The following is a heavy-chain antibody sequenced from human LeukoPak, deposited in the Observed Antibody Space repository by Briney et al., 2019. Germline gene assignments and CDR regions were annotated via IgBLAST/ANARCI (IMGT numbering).Heavy chain of an antibody. CDR1: SGSISSSSYY. CDR3: ARGRYYDSSGYYLDY. V-gene: IGHV4-39*07. D-gene: IGHD3-22*01. J-gene: IGHJ4*02. CDR2: IHYTGNT. Sequence: SETLSLTCTVSSGSISSSSYYWGWIRQPPGKGLEWIGSIHYTGNTYNNPSLKSRVTISIDTSKNQFSLKLTSVTAADTAVYYCARGRYYDSSGYYLDYWGQGTLVTVSS.